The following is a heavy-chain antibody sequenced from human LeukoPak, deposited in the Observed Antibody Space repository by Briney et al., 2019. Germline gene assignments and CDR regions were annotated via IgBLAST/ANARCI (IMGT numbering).Heavy chain of an antibody. D-gene: IGHD3-22*01. CDR2: ISGSGGST. Sequence: PGGSLRLSCAASGFTFSSYAMSWVRQAPGKGLEWVSAISGSGGSTYYADSVKGRFTISRDNSKNTLYLQMNSLRAEDTAVYYCAKDPAGYDSSGYWEYYFDYCGQGTLVTVSS. J-gene: IGHJ4*02. V-gene: IGHV3-23*01. CDR1: GFTFSSYA. CDR3: AKDPAGYDSSGYWEYYFDY.